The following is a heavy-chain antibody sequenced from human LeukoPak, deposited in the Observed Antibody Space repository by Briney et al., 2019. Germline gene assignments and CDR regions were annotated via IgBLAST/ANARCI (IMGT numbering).Heavy chain of an antibody. CDR2: IKTDGSGK. D-gene: IGHD5/OR15-5a*01. V-gene: IGHV3-7*01. CDR3: ARDVSVSGMDV. Sequence: GGSLRLSCAASGFILSNHWMSWVRQAPGKGLEWVANIKTDGSGKYYVDSVKGRFTISRDNPKNSLYLQMNSLRAEDTAIYYCARDVSVSGMDVWGQGTTVTVSS. CDR1: GFILSNHW. J-gene: IGHJ6*02.